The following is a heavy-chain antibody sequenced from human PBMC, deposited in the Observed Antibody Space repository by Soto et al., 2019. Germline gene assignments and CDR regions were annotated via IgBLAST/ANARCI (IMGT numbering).Heavy chain of an antibody. J-gene: IGHJ5*02. D-gene: IGHD1-26*01. Sequence: SDTLSLTCTVSGGSISRYYWSWIRQPPGKGLEWIGYIYYSGSTNYNPSLKSRVTISVDTSKNQFSLKLSSVTAADTAVYYCARDSGWYAHWGQGTLVTVS. CDR1: GGSISRYY. CDR3: ARDSGWYAH. CDR2: IYYSGST. V-gene: IGHV4-59*01.